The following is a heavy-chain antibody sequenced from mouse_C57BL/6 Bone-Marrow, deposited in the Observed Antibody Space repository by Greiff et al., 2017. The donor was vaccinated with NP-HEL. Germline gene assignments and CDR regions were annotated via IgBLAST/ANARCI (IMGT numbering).Heavy chain of an antibody. Sequence: QVQLQQPGAELVKPGASVKLSCKASGYTFTSYWMHWVKQRPGQGLEWIGMIHPTSGSTNYNEKFKSKATLTVDKSSRTAYMQLSSLTSEASAVYYCASPFYDGYYVFFAYWGQGTLVTVSA. CDR1: GYTFTSYW. CDR3: ASPFYDGYYVFFAY. D-gene: IGHD2-3*01. V-gene: IGHV1-64*01. CDR2: IHPTSGST. J-gene: IGHJ3*01.